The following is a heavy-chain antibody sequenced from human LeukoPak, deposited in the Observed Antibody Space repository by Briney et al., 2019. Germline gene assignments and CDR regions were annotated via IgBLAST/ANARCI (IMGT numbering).Heavy chain of an antibody. J-gene: IGHJ4*02. CDR1: GGSISSSSYY. V-gene: IGHV4-39*01. Sequence: SSETLSLTCTVSGGSISSSSYYWGWIRQPPGEGLEWIGTIYYSGTTYYNPSLGSRVTISLDTSKNQFSLKLTSGTAGDTAVYYCARRSTKENGFDFWGQGTLVTVSS. CDR2: IYYSGTT. CDR3: ARRSTKENGFDF. D-gene: IGHD1-1*01.